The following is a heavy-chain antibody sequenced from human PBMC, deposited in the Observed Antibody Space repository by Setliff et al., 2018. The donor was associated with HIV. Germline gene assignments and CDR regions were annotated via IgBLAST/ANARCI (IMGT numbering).Heavy chain of an antibody. D-gene: IGHD2-15*01. Sequence: PSETLSLTCTVSGASIGRRSDCWGWIRQPPGKGLEWIGSFYYSWNTYYNPSLKSRVTISVDTSKNQFSLKLSSVTAADTAVYYCARRRCSAASCPDNSWNWLDPWGQGTLVTVSS. CDR1: GASIGRRSDC. V-gene: IGHV4-39*01. CDR2: FYYSWNT. CDR3: ARRRCSAASCPDNSWNWLDP. J-gene: IGHJ5*02.